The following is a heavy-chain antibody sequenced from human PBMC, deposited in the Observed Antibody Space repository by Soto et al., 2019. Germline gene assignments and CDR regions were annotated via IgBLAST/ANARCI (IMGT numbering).Heavy chain of an antibody. Sequence: PSETLSLTCTVSGGSISSGGYYWSWIRQHPGKGLEWIGYIYYSGSTYYNPSLKSRVTISVDTSKNQFSLKLSSVTAADTAVYYCASYTGYDYVWGSPTGPYYFDYWGQGTLVTVSS. CDR2: IYYSGST. V-gene: IGHV4-31*03. CDR3: ASYTGYDYVWGSPTGPYYFDY. D-gene: IGHD3-16*01. CDR1: GGSISSGGYY. J-gene: IGHJ4*02.